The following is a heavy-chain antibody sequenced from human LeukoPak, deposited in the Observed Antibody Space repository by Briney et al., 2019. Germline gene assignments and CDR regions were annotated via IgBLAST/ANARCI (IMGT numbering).Heavy chain of an antibody. D-gene: IGHD2-21*01. J-gene: IGHJ4*02. CDR3: ASGMVIAPFDY. Sequence: SETLSLTCAHSRGSISSYYWSWIRQPPGKGREWIEYIYYSGSINYHRALKSRVTISVDQSKNQFSLKLSSVTAADTAVYYCASGMVIAPFDYWGQGTLVTVSS. CDR2: IYYSGSI. CDR1: RGSISSYY. V-gene: IGHV4-59*01.